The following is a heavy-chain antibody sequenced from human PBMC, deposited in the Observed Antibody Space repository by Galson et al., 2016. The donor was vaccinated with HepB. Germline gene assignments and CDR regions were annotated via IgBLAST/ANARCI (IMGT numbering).Heavy chain of an antibody. CDR2: IYPGDSDT. CDR3: AGRRNGPIKAEHFDY. J-gene: IGHJ4*02. D-gene: IGHD1-1*01. V-gene: IGHV5-51*01. Sequence: QSGAEVKKPGESLKISCKASGYIFSSYWIGWVRHMPGKGLEWMGMIYPGDSDTRYSESFQGQVTISADKSTNPADLQWSSLKASDTAMYYCAGRRNGPIKAEHFDYWGQGTLVTVSS. CDR1: GYIFSSYW.